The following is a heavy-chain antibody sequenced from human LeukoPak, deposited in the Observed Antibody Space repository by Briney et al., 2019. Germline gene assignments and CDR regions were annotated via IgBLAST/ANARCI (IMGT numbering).Heavy chain of an antibody. V-gene: IGHV3-66*01. Sequence: GGSLRLSCAASGFTVTNYYMSWVRQAPGKGLEWVSVIYSGGDMFHADSVKGRFTLSRDNSKNILYLQMNSLRAEDTAVYYCTRDPDGWGQGTLVTVSS. CDR2: IYSGGDM. CDR1: GFTVTNYY. CDR3: TRDPDG. J-gene: IGHJ4*02.